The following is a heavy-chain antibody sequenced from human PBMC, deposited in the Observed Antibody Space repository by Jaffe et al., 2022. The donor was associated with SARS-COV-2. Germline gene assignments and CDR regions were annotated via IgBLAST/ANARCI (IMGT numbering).Heavy chain of an antibody. J-gene: IGHJ4*02. Sequence: QVQLVQPGAEVKKPGASVKISCKASGYSFTSYTMHWVRQAPGQSLEWMGWINVANGNTKYSQKFQGRVTISRDTSASTAYMELSSLRSEDTAVYYCARGYCGGDCSVDYWGQGTLVTVSS. D-gene: IGHD2-21*02. V-gene: IGHV1-3*01. CDR1: GYSFTSYT. CDR3: ARGYCGGDCSVDY. CDR2: INVANGNT.